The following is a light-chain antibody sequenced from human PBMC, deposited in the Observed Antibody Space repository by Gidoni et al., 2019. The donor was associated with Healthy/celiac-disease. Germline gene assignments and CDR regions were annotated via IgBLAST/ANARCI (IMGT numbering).Light chain of an antibody. J-gene: IGLJ2*01. V-gene: IGLV1-36*01. Sequence: QSVLTQPPSVSEAPRQRVTISCSGSSSNIGNNAVNWYQQLPGKTPKLLIYYDDLLPSGVSDRFSGSKSGTSASLAILGLQSEDEADYYCAAWDDSLNGPVFGGGTKLTVL. CDR1: SSNIGNNA. CDR3: AAWDDSLNGPV. CDR2: YDD.